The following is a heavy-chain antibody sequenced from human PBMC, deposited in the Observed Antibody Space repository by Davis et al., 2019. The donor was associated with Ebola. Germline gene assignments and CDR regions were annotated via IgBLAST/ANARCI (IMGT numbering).Heavy chain of an antibody. CDR2: ISAYNGNT. J-gene: IGHJ5*02. Sequence: ASVKVSCKASGYTFTSYAMHWVRQAPGQGLEWMGWISAYNGNTNYAQKLQGRVTMTTDTSTSTAYMELRSLRSDDTAVYYCARDRFLNWFDPWGQGTLVTVSS. CDR3: ARDRFLNWFDP. D-gene: IGHD3-3*01. V-gene: IGHV1-18*01. CDR1: GYTFTSYA.